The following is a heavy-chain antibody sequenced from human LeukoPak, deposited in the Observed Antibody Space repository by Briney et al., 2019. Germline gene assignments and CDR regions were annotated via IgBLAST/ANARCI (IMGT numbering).Heavy chain of an antibody. J-gene: IGHJ2*01. CDR1: GDSISGSY. D-gene: IGHD2-15*01. CDR3: ARPPRRAAHGYFDL. V-gene: IGHV4-59*01. CDR2: IYYTGNT. Sequence: SETLSLTCTVSGDSISGSYWNWIRQPPGKGLEWIGFIYYTGNTNYNPSLKSRVTISVDTSKKQFSLKMTSVTAADTAVYYCARPPRRAAHGYFDLWGRGTLVTVSS.